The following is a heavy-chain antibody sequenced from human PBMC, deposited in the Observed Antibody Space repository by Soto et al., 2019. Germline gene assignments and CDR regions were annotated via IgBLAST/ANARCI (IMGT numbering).Heavy chain of an antibody. Sequence: SETLSLTCAVSGGSISSSNWWSWVRQPPGKGLEWIGEIYHSGSTNYNPSLKSRVTISVDKSKNQFSLKLSSVTAADTAVYYCARLGYSSGWYSYYDMDVWGQGTTVTVSS. CDR1: GGSISSSNW. CDR3: ARLGYSSGWYSYYDMDV. J-gene: IGHJ6*02. V-gene: IGHV4-4*02. D-gene: IGHD6-19*01. CDR2: IYHSGST.